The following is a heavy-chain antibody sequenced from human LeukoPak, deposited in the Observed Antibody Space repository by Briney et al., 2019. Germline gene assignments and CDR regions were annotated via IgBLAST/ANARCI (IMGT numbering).Heavy chain of an antibody. V-gene: IGHV4-39*07. D-gene: IGHD4-23*01. Sequence: SETLSLTCTVSGSSISSSSYYWGWIRQPPGKGLEWIGSIYYSGSTYYNPSLKSRVTISVDTSKNQFSLKLSSVTAADTAVYYCARTNYGGNSYYFDYWGQGTLVTVSS. J-gene: IGHJ4*02. CDR2: IYYSGST. CDR1: GSSISSSSYY. CDR3: ARTNYGGNSYYFDY.